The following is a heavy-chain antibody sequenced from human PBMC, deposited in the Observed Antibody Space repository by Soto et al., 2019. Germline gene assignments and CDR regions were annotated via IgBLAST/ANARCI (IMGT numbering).Heavy chain of an antibody. CDR2: IYYSGST. CDR1: GGSIGSGGYY. CDR3: ARDPSLHLGDRAFDI. V-gene: IGHV4-31*03. D-gene: IGHD3-16*01. Sequence: QVQLQESGPGLVKPSQTLSLTCTVSGGSIGSGGYYWSWIRQHPGKGLEWIGYIYYSGSTYYNPSLKSRVTISVDTSKNQFSLKLSSVTAADTAVYYCARDPSLHLGDRAFDIWGQGTMVTVSS. J-gene: IGHJ3*02.